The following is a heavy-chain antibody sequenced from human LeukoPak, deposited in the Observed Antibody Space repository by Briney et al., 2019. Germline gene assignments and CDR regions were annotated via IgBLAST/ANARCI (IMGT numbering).Heavy chain of an antibody. J-gene: IGHJ4*02. Sequence: GGSLRLSCAASGFTFSSYWMHWVRQAPGKGAGWVSRMNSEGSSTSYADSVKGRFTISRDNAKNTVHLQMNSLRAEDSAVYYCVRGGYRAYYVDFWGQGTLVTVSS. V-gene: IGHV3-74*01. CDR1: GFTFSSYW. D-gene: IGHD5-12*01. CDR2: MNSEGSST. CDR3: VRGGYRAYYVDF.